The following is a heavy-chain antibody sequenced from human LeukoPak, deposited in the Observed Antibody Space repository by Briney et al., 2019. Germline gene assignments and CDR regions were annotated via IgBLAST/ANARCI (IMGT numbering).Heavy chain of an antibody. Sequence: GGSLRLSCAASGFTFSTYTMNWVRQAPGKGLEWVSSITTSSSYIYYADSVKGRFTISRDNAKNSMYLQMNSLRAEDTAVYYCARCGGGNPRWFDPWGQGTLVTVSS. CDR1: GFTFSTYT. CDR2: ITTSSSYI. V-gene: IGHV3-21*01. J-gene: IGHJ5*02. D-gene: IGHD4-23*01. CDR3: ARCGGGNPRWFDP.